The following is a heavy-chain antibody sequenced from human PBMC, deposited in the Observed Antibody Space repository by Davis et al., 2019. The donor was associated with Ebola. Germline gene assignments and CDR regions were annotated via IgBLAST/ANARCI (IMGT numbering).Heavy chain of an antibody. CDR2: ISSSSSRI. V-gene: IGHV3-48*04. CDR1: GFTFSTYT. CDR3: AKDRAPPYGGNPEAPDY. J-gene: IGHJ4*02. D-gene: IGHD4-23*01. Sequence: GESLKISCAASGFTFSTYTMNWVRQAPGKGLEWVSSISSSSSRIYYADSVKGRFTISRDNAKNSLFLQLNSLRAEDTALYYCAKDRAPPYGGNPEAPDYWGQGTLVTVSS.